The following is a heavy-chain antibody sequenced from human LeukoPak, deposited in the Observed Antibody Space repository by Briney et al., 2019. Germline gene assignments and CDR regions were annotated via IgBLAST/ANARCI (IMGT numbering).Heavy chain of an antibody. CDR1: GGSISSGDYY. CDR2: IYTSGST. D-gene: IGHD6-13*01. Sequence: SQTLSLTCTVSGGSISSGDYYWSWIRQPAGKGLEWIGRIYTSGSTNYNPSLKSRVTISVDTSKNQFSLKLSSMTAADTAVYYCARMYSSSRSLDYWGQGTLVTVSS. CDR3: ARMYSSSRSLDY. V-gene: IGHV4-61*02. J-gene: IGHJ4*02.